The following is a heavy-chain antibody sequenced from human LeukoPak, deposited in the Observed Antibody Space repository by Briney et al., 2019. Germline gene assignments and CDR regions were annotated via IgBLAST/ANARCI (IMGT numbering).Heavy chain of an antibody. J-gene: IGHJ4*02. CDR1: GYTFTNYA. V-gene: IGHV1-69*13. Sequence: SVKVSCKASGYTFTNYAMNWVRQAPGQGLEWMGGIIPIFGTANYAQKFQGRVTITADESTSTAYMELSSLRSEDTAVYYCARSYDSSGYFPFDYWGQGTLVTVSS. CDR2: IIPIFGTA. CDR3: ARSYDSSGYFPFDY. D-gene: IGHD3-22*01.